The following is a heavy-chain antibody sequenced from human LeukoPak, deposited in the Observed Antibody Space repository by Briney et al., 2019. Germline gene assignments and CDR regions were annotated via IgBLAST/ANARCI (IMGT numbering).Heavy chain of an antibody. J-gene: IGHJ6*03. CDR2: ISGSGGST. CDR1: GFTFSSYA. CDR3: AKLPPAARLFGVDYYYYYMDV. D-gene: IGHD6-6*01. Sequence: PGGSLRLSCAASGFTFSSYAMSWVRQAPGKGLEWVSAISGSGGSTYYADSVKGRFTISRDNSKNTLYLQMNSLRAEDTAVYYCAKLPPAARLFGVDYYYYYMDVWGKGTTVTVSS. V-gene: IGHV3-23*01.